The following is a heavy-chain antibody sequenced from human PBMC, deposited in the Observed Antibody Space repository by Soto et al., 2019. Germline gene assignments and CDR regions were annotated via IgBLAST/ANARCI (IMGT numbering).Heavy chain of an antibody. Sequence: PWEALSLTCTVSGASIRNYYWNWIRQPPGKGLEWVGYVYYSASTNYKPSLKTRVTISVDMWKNTFSLKLSSVTAADTAVYYCARETATGFASSSYGLDAWGQGTALTVSS. J-gene: IGHJ6*02. CDR1: GASIRNYY. CDR2: VYYSAST. V-gene: IGHV4-59*01. D-gene: IGHD3-9*01. CDR3: ARETATGFASSSYGLDA.